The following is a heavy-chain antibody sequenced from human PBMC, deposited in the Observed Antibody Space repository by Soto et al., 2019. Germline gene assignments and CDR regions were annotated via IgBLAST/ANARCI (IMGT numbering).Heavy chain of an antibody. Sequence: HPGGSLRLSCAASGFTFSSYGMHWVRQAPGKGLEWVAVISYDGSNKYYADSVKGRFTISRDNSKNTLYLQMNSLRAEDTAVYYCAKDLRITMIVAFDYWGQGTLVTVSS. D-gene: IGHD3-22*01. CDR3: AKDLRITMIVAFDY. V-gene: IGHV3-30*18. J-gene: IGHJ4*02. CDR2: ISYDGSNK. CDR1: GFTFSSYG.